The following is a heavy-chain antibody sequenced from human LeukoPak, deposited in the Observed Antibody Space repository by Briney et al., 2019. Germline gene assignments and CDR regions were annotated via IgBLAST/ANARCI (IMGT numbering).Heavy chain of an antibody. V-gene: IGHV3-23*01. CDR2: ISSSGAST. D-gene: IGHD6-19*01. Sequence: AGGSLRLSCAAAGVTFSSYAMRWGGQAPGKGLEWVSSISSSGASTYHADSVKGRFTISRDNSKNTLYLQMNSLTAEDTAIYYCAKDRGSSSPMRYYFDYWGQGTLVTVSS. CDR1: GVTFSSYA. CDR3: AKDRGSSSPMRYYFDY. J-gene: IGHJ4*02.